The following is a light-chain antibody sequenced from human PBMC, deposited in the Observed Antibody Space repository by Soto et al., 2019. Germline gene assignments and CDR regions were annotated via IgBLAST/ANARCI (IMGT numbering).Light chain of an antibody. V-gene: IGKV1-9*01. CDR3: QQLYSFPLT. Sequence: DIQLTQSPSFLSASVGDRVTITCRASQGINSYLTWYQQKPGKAPKLLISAASTLQSGVSSRFSGSGSGKEFTLTISSLQPEDFAIYYCQQLYSFPLTFGGGTKVEIK. CDR2: AAS. J-gene: IGKJ4*01. CDR1: QGINSY.